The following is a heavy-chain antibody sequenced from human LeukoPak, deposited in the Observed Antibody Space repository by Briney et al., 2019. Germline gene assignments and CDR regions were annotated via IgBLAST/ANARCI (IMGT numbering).Heavy chain of an antibody. J-gene: IGHJ2*01. Sequence: GGPLRLSCAASGFIFGNYWMSWVRQVPGKGLEWVSGINWDGGSTGYADSVEGRFTISRDNAKSSLYLQLNSLRAEDTALYPCAKDPSLAGDHLQRWYFDHWGRGTLVTVSS. CDR2: INWDGGST. CDR1: GFIFGNYW. V-gene: IGHV3-20*01. D-gene: IGHD7-27*01. CDR3: AKDPSLAGDHLQRWYFDH.